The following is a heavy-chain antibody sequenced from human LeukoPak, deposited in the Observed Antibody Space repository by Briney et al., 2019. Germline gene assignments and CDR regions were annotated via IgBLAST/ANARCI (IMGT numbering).Heavy chain of an antibody. CDR2: ISAYNGNT. D-gene: IGHD3-22*01. V-gene: IGHV1-18*01. CDR3: ARAIYYYDSSGQGAFDI. J-gene: IGHJ3*02. Sequence: GASVKVSCKASAYTFTSYGISWVRQAPGQGLEWMGWISAYNGNTNYAQKLQGRVTMTTDTSTSTAYMELRSLRSDDTAVYYCARAIYYYDSSGQGAFDIWGQGTMVTVSS. CDR1: AYTFTSYG.